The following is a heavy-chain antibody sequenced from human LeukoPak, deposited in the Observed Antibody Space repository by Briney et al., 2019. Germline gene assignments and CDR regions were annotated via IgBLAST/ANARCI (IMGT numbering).Heavy chain of an antibody. D-gene: IGHD6-19*01. V-gene: IGHV1-46*01. CDR1: GYTFTSYY. CDR2: INPSGGST. CDR3: ARGVSGGSRIAVAGTYYYYMDV. J-gene: IGHJ6*03. Sequence: GASVKVSCKASGYTFTSYYMHWVRQAPGQGLEWMGIINPSGGSTSYAQKFQGRVTMTRDMSTSTVYMELSSLRSEDTAVYYCARGVSGGSRIAVAGTYYYYMDVWGKGTTVTTSS.